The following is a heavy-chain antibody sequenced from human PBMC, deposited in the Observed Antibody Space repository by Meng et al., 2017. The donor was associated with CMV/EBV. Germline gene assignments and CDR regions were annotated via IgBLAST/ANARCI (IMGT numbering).Heavy chain of an antibody. V-gene: IGHV3-48*03. CDR1: GFTFSSYE. J-gene: IGHJ6*02. Sequence: GESLKISCAASGFTFSSYEMNWVRQAPGKGLEWVSYISSSGSTIYYADSVKGRFTISRDNAKNSLYLQMNSLRVEDTAVYYCARDGKKTLGLYMVRGVIGYYGMDVWGQGTTVTVSS. CDR2: ISSSGSTI. CDR3: ARDGKKTLGLYMVRGVIGYYGMDV. D-gene: IGHD3-10*01.